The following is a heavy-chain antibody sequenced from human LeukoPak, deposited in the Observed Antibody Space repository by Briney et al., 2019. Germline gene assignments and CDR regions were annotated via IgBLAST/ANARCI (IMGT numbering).Heavy chain of an antibody. V-gene: IGHV3-23*01. D-gene: IGHD1-26*01. Sequence: PGGSLRLSCAASGFTFSSYAMNWVRQAPGKGLEWVSAISGSGGSTYYADSVKGRFTISRDNSKNTLYLQMNSLRAEDTAVYYCAKNLGREGYYFDYWGQGTLVTVSS. CDR2: ISGSGGST. CDR3: AKNLGREGYYFDY. J-gene: IGHJ4*02. CDR1: GFTFSSYA.